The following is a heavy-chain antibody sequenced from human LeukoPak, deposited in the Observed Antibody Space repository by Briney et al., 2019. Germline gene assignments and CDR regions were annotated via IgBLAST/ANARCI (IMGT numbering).Heavy chain of an antibody. Sequence: ASVKVSCKASGYTFTNYGISWVRQAPGQGLEWMGWISAYNGNTNYAQKLQGRVTMTTDTSTSTAYMELRSLRSDDTAVYYCARDRDYGDYNTQDLFVYWGQGTLVTVSS. CDR1: GYTFTNYG. J-gene: IGHJ4*02. V-gene: IGHV1-18*01. D-gene: IGHD4-17*01. CDR3: ARDRDYGDYNTQDLFVY. CDR2: ISAYNGNT.